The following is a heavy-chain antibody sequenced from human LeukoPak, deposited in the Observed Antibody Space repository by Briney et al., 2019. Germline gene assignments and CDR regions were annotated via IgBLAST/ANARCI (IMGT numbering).Heavy chain of an antibody. CDR2: IIPIFGTA. Sequence: GSSVKVSCKASGGTFSSYAISWVRQAPGQGLEWMGGIIPIFGTANYAQKFQGRVTITADKSTSTAYMELSSLRSEDTAVYYCARSYGSGIQAAPFDYWGQGTLVTVSS. V-gene: IGHV1-69*06. CDR1: GGTFSSYA. CDR3: ARSYGSGIQAAPFDY. D-gene: IGHD3-10*01. J-gene: IGHJ4*02.